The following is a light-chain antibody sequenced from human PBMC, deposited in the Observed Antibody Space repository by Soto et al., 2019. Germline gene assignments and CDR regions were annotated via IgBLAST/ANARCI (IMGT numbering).Light chain of an antibody. Sequence: SYVLTKAPSVSVAPGKTATLTCGGNNFETKSVHWYQQRPGQAPVVVIYYDSDRPSGIPERFSGSNSGDTATLTISRVEAGDEADYYCQVWDSNSYNLIFGGGTKLTVL. CDR1: NFETKS. J-gene: IGLJ2*01. CDR2: YDS. CDR3: QVWDSNSYNLI. V-gene: IGLV3-21*04.